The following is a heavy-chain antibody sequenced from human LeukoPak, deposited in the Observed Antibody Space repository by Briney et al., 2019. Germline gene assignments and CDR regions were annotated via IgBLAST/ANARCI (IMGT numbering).Heavy chain of an antibody. J-gene: IGHJ4*02. Sequence: GGSLRLSCAASGFTFSSYAMSWVRQAPGKGLECISGFSGSGGSTYYADSVKGRFTISRDNAKNSLYLQMNSLRAEDTAVYYCARGFIAAANIPDYWGQGTLVTVSS. D-gene: IGHD6-13*01. CDR2: FSGSGGST. V-gene: IGHV3-23*01. CDR1: GFTFSSYA. CDR3: ARGFIAAANIPDY.